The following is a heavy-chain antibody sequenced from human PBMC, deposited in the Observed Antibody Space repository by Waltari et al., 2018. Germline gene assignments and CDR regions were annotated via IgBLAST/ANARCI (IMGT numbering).Heavy chain of an antibody. V-gene: IGHV3-7*01. Sequence: EVQLVESGGGLVQPGGSLRLSCAASGFTFSSSWLSWGGQAPGKGMGGVANIKQDGREKYYVDSVKGRFTISRDNAKNSLYLQMNSLRAEDTAVYYCASSRYGSCDYWGQGTLVTVSS. CDR3: ASSRYGSCDY. CDR1: GFTFSSSW. D-gene: IGHD1-26*01. J-gene: IGHJ4*02. CDR2: IKQDGREK.